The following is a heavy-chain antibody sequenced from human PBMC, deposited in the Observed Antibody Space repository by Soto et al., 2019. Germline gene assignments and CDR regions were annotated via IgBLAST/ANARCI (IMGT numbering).Heavy chain of an antibody. Sequence: ASVKVSCKASGYTFTNYAIHWVRQAPGHRLEWMGWINAGNGKTKYSQNLQGRVTISRDTSASTASLELRSLRSEDTGVYYCVTDFGSSSSWYPFHYWGQGTMVTVPQ. J-gene: IGHJ4*02. D-gene: IGHD3-22*01. V-gene: IGHV1-3*01. CDR2: INAGNGKT. CDR3: VTDFGSSSSWYPFHY. CDR1: GYTFTNYA.